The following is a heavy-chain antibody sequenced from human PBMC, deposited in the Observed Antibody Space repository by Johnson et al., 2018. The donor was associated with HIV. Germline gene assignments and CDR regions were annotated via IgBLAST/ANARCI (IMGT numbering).Heavy chain of an antibody. CDR1: GFSFSSYA. J-gene: IGHJ3*02. V-gene: IGHV3-23*04. CDR3: ARACRDCYTCDAFDI. D-gene: IGHD5-24*01. Sequence: VQLVESGGGLVQPGGSLRLSCAASGFSFSSYAMSWVRQAPGKGLEWVAGISCGSTHYADSVKGRFTISSDKSKNTLYLQMNSLRAEDPAVYYCARACRDCYTCDAFDIWGQGTMVTVSS. CDR2: ISCGST.